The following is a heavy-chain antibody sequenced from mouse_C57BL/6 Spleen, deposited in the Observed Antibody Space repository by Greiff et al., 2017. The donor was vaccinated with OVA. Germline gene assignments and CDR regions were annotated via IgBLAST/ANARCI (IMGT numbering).Heavy chain of an antibody. CDR1: GYTFTSYW. Sequence: QVQLQQPGAELVKPGASVKLSCKASGYTFTSYWMHWVKQRPGRGLEWIGRIDPNSGGTKYNEKFKSKATLTEDKPSSTSYLQLSSLTSEDSAVYYCANGYPGGNYAMDYWGQGTSVTVSS. J-gene: IGHJ4*01. CDR2: IDPNSGGT. V-gene: IGHV1-72*01. CDR3: ANGYPGGNYAMDY. D-gene: IGHD1-2*01.